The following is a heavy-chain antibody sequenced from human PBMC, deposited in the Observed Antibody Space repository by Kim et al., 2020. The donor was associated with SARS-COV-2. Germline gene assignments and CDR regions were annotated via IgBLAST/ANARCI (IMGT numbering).Heavy chain of an antibody. CDR3: AKEGNWNEFDY. J-gene: IGHJ4*02. V-gene: IGHV3-33*06. CDR2: IWYDGSNK. Sequence: GGSLRLSCAASGFTFSSYGMHWVRQAPGKGLEWVAVIWYDGSNKYYADSVKGRFTISRDNSKNTLYLQMNSLRAEDTAVYYCAKEGNWNEFDYWGQGALVTVSS. CDR1: GFTFSSYG. D-gene: IGHD1-20*01.